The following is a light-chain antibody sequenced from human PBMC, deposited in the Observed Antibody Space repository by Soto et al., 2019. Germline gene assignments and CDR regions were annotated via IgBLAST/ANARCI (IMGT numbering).Light chain of an antibody. CDR3: QRYNNWPLT. Sequence: EIVMTQSPATLSVSPGERATLSCRASQSVSSNLAWYQQKPGQAPRLLISGASTRATGIPAKFSGSGSGTGFPRTISSLQSEDFAVYYCQRYNNWPLTVGPGTKVDI. CDR1: QSVSSN. CDR2: GAS. V-gene: IGKV3-15*01. J-gene: IGKJ3*01.